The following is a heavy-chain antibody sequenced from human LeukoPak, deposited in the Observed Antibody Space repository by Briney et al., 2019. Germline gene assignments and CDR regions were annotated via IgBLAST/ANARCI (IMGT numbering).Heavy chain of an antibody. V-gene: IGHV3-23*01. CDR1: GFTFTNAW. D-gene: IGHD2-8*02. CDR3: ATCRQTGAVDY. CDR2: IGTNGDNI. J-gene: IGHJ4*02. Sequence: GGSLRLSCAASGFTFTNAWMSWVRQAPGKGPEWVSVIGTNGDNIHYADSVKGRFTISRDNSKNTLYMQMNSLRAEDTAVYYCATCRQTGAVDYWGQGTLVSVSS.